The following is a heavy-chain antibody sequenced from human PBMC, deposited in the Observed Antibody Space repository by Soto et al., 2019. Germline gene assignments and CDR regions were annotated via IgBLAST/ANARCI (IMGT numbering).Heavy chain of an antibody. CDR3: ARHHDY. CDR2: IYYSGST. J-gene: IGHJ4*02. V-gene: IGHV4-59*08. CDR1: GGSISSYY. Sequence: PSETLSLTCTVSGGSISSYYWSWIRQPPGKGLEWIGYIYYSGSTNYNPSLKSRVTISVDTSKNQFSLKLSSVTAADTAVYYCARHHDYWGQGTTVTSPQ.